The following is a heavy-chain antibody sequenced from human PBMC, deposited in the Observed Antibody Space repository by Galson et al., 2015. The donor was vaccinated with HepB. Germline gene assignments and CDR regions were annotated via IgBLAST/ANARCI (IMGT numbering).Heavy chain of an antibody. V-gene: IGHV1-18*04. CDR3: ARDRDYRFGY. CDR2: ISANSGSI. J-gene: IGHJ4*02. Sequence: SVKVSCKASGYTFTTNGISWVRQAPGQGLEWMGWISANSGSITYAQNFPERVTLTRDTSTSTVYLELRNLRSDDTAAYYCARDRDYRFGYWGQGTLVTVSS. D-gene: IGHD4/OR15-4a*01. CDR1: GYTFTTNG.